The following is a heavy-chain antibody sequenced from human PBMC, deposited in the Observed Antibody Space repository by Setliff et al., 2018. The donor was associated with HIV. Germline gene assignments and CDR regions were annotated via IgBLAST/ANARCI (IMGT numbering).Heavy chain of an antibody. D-gene: IGHD3-10*01. Sequence: ASVMVSCKASGGTFSSYAFNWVRQAPGQGLEWMGGIIPIFGTPKYAQKFQDRVTISADESTYTAEMELSSLTSEDTAVYYCARDDHYYDLGSILSEWYFALWGRGTLVTVSS. V-gene: IGHV1-69*13. CDR3: ARDDHYYDLGSILSEWYFAL. J-gene: IGHJ2*01. CDR2: IIPIFGTP. CDR1: GGTFSSYA.